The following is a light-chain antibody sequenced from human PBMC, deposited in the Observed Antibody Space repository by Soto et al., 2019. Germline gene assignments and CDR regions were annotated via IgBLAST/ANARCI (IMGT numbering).Light chain of an antibody. CDR2: DVS. CDR3: CSYAGSSTP. J-gene: IGLJ1*01. Sequence: QSALTQPASVSGSPGQSITISCTGTSSDVWSYNLDSWYQQHPGKAPKLMIYDVSKRSSGDSTRFSGSKSGNPASLTISGLQAEDEAYYYCCSYAGSSTPLGTATKLTVL. V-gene: IGLV2-23*02. CDR1: SSDVWSYNL.